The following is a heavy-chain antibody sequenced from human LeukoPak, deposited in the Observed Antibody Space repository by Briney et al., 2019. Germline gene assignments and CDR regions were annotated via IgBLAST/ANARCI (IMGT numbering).Heavy chain of an antibody. Sequence: GSSVKVSCKASGGTFSSYDINWERQATGQGLEWMGWMNPNSGNTGYAQKFQGRVTMTRNTSISTAYMELSSLRSEDTAVYYCARFNRSSVRRVRRTPYGMDVWGQGTTVTVSS. D-gene: IGHD6-6*01. J-gene: IGHJ6*02. CDR1: GGTFSSYD. CDR2: MNPNSGNT. CDR3: ARFNRSSVRRVRRTPYGMDV. V-gene: IGHV1-8*02.